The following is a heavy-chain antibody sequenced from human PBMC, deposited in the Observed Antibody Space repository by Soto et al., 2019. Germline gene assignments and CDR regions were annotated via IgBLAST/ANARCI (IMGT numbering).Heavy chain of an antibody. D-gene: IGHD6-19*01. CDR3: ARGGSSDWQVAFDF. Sequence: QLHQQQWGAGLLKPSETLSLTCDVYGGSFSGYFWNWIRQSPGKRLEWIGKVNHNGRNNYNPSLKSRVTISLDMSKKQISLKLTSVTAADTAVYYCARGGSSDWQVAFDFWGQGTMVTVSS. J-gene: IGHJ3*01. V-gene: IGHV4-34*01. CDR1: GGSFSGYF. CDR2: VNHNGRN.